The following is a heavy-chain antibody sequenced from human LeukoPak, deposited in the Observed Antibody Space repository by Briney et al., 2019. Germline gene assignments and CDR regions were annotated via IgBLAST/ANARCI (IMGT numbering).Heavy chain of an antibody. CDR3: ARHPPQYSSGWYKRRAYYFDY. CDR1: GFTFSSYWIH. CDR2: IYYSGST. Sequence: PGGSLRLSCAASGFTFSSYWIHWVRQAPGKGLEWIGSIYYSGSTYYNPSLKSRVTISVDTSKNQFSLKLSSVTAADTAVYYCARHPPQYSSGWYKRRAYYFDYWGQGTLVTVSS. J-gene: IGHJ4*02. D-gene: IGHD6-19*01. V-gene: IGHV4-39*01.